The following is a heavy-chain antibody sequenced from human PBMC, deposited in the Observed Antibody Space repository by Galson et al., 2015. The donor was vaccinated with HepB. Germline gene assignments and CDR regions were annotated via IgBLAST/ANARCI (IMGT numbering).Heavy chain of an antibody. CDR1: GFTVSIYS. J-gene: IGHJ5*02. CDR2: ISSSSSYI. Sequence: SLRLSCAASGFTVSIYSMNWVRQAPGKGLEWVSSISSSSSYIYYADSVKGRFTISRDNAKNSQYLQMNSLRAEDTAVYYCARDDYGDYFWFDPWGQGTLVTVSS. CDR3: ARDDYGDYFWFDP. D-gene: IGHD4-17*01. V-gene: IGHV3-21*01.